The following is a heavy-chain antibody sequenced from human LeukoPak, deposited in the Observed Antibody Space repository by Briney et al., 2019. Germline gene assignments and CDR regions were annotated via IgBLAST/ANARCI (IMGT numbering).Heavy chain of an antibody. CDR1: GGSISSYY. CDR2: IYYSGST. Sequence: PSETLSLTCTVSGGSISSYYWSWIRQPPGKGLEWIGYIYYSGSTNYNPSLKSRVTISVDTSKNQFSLKLSSVTAADTAVYYCAGLEKAPLLSCSGGSCYSLIFDYWGQGTLVTVSS. D-gene: IGHD2-15*01. J-gene: IGHJ4*02. V-gene: IGHV4-59*08. CDR3: AGLEKAPLLSCSGGSCYSLIFDY.